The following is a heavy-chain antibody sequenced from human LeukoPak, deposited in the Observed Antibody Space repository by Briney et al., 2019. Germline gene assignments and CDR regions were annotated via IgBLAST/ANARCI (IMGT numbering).Heavy chain of an antibody. D-gene: IGHD6-13*01. CDR3: ARHQLAGYSSSCNDY. Sequence: SETLPLTCTVSGGSLGSYYWSWIRQSPGKALEWIGYLLYSDATNYNPSLKSRVSLSVDTSKNQFFLRLTSVSAADTAVYYCARHQLAGYSSSCNDYWGQGILVTVSS. CDR2: LLYSDAT. CDR1: GGSLGSYY. V-gene: IGHV4-59*08. J-gene: IGHJ4*02.